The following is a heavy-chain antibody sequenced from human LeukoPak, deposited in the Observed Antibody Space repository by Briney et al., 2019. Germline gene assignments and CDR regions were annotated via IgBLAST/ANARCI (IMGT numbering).Heavy chain of an antibody. CDR3: ARDSYYDSSGYYSSEYFQH. D-gene: IGHD3-22*01. V-gene: IGHV1-2*02. Sequence: ASVKVSCKASEYTFTGYYMHWVRQAPGQGLEWMGWINPNSGGTNYAQKFQGRVTMTRDTSISTAYMELSRLRSDDTAVYYCARDSYYDSSGYYSSEYFQHWGQGTLVTVSS. CDR2: INPNSGGT. J-gene: IGHJ1*01. CDR1: EYTFTGYY.